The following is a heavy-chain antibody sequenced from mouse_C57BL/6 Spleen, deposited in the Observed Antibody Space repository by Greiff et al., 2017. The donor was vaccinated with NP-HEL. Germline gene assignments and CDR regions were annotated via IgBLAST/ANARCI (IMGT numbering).Heavy chain of an antibody. CDR2: IDPSDSET. V-gene: IGHV1-52*01. CDR3: ARYSSGYVKDYFDY. CDR1: GYTFTSYW. D-gene: IGHD3-2*02. Sequence: VQLQQSGAELVRPGSSVKLSCKASGYTFTSYWMHWVKQRPIQGLEWIGNIDPSDSETHYNQKFKDKATLTVDKSSSTAYMQLSSLTSEDSAVYYCARYSSGYVKDYFDYWGQGTTLTVSS. J-gene: IGHJ2*01.